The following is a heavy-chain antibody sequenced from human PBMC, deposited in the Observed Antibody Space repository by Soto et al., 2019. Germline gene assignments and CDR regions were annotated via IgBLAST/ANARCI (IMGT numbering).Heavy chain of an antibody. CDR3: ARALLYLGDYFDY. J-gene: IGHJ4*02. CDR1: GGSISSGGYY. CDR2: IYYSGST. D-gene: IGHD1-26*01. V-gene: IGHV4-31*03. Sequence: SETLSLTCTVSGGSISSGGYYWSWIRQHPGKGLEWIGYIYYSGSTYYNPSLKSRVTISVDTSKNQLSLKLSSVTAADTAVYYCARALLYLGDYFDYWGQGTLVTVSS.